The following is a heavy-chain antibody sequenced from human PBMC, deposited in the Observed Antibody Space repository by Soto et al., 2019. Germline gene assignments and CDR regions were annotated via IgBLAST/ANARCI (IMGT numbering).Heavy chain of an antibody. Sequence: SVKVSCKASVYTFTSYGISWVRQAPGQGLEWMGWISAYNGNTNYAQKLQGRVTMTTDTSTSTAYMELRSLRSDDTAVYYCARAPLANWGSDAFDIWGQGTMVTVSS. CDR3: ARAPLANWGSDAFDI. V-gene: IGHV1-18*04. CDR1: VYTFTSYG. CDR2: ISAYNGNT. J-gene: IGHJ3*02. D-gene: IGHD7-27*01.